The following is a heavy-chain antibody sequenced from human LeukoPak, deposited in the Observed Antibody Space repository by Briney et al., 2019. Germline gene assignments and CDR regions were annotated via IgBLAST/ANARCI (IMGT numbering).Heavy chain of an antibody. CDR2: IYPGDSDT. CDR3: ARGYCSTTSCYVTTEY. V-gene: IGHV5-51*01. Sequence: GESLKISCKGSGYSFTTYWIGWVRQMPGKGLEWMGIIYPGDSDTRYSPSFQGQVTISADKSISTAYLQWSSLKASDTAMYYCARGYCSTTSCYVTTEYWGQGTLVTVSS. CDR1: GYSFTTYW. D-gene: IGHD2-2*01. J-gene: IGHJ4*02.